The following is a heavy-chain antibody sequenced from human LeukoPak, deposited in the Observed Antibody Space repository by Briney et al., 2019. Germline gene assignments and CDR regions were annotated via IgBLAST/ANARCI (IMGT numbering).Heavy chain of an antibody. V-gene: IGHV3-23*01. CDR2: ISGSGGST. J-gene: IGHJ4*02. Sequence: PGGSLRLSCAASGFTFSSYAMSWVRQAPGKGLEWVSAISGSGGSTYYADSVKGRFTVSRDNSKNTLYLQMNSLRAEDTAVYYCAKSYDYGDWWYFDYWGQGTLVTVSS. D-gene: IGHD4-17*01. CDR1: GFTFSSYA. CDR3: AKSYDYGDWWYFDY.